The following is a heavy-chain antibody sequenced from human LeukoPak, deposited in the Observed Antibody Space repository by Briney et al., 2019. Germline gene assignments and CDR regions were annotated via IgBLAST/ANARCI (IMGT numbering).Heavy chain of an antibody. CDR1: GDSVSSNIAA. V-gene: IGHV6-1*01. Sequence: SQPLSLTCAISGDSVSSNIAAWDWIRQSPSRGLEWLGRTYFRSKWYADYAVSVKSRITISPDTSKNQFSLQLNSVTPEDTAVYYCGRGGWYVLQWGQGTLVTVSS. J-gene: IGHJ4*02. CDR3: GRGGWYVLQ. D-gene: IGHD6-19*01. CDR2: TYFRSKWYA.